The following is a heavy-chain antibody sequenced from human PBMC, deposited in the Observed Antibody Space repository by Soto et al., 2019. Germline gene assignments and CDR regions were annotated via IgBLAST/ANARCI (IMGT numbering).Heavy chain of an antibody. CDR3: AKDGGYGGYGLNP. Sequence: QVQLVESGGGVVQPGRSLRLSCAASGFTFSSYGMHWVRQAPGKGLEWVAVISYDGSNKYYADSVKGRFTISRDNSKNTLYLQMNSLRAEDTAVYYCAKDGGYGGYGLNPWGQGTLVTVSS. CDR1: GFTFSSYG. J-gene: IGHJ5*02. D-gene: IGHD5-12*01. CDR2: ISYDGSNK. V-gene: IGHV3-30*18.